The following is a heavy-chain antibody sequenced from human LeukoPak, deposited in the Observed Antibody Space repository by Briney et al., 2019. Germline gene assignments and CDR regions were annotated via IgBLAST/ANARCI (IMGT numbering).Heavy chain of an antibody. V-gene: IGHV4-34*01. CDR2: INHSGST. J-gene: IGHJ6*02. Sequence: SETLSLTCAVYGGSFSGYYWSWIRQPPGKGLEWIGEINHSGSTNYNPSLKSRVTISVDTSKNQFSLKLSSVTAADTAVYYCARENTGYYYYGMDVWGQGTTVTVSS. D-gene: IGHD1-14*01. CDR3: ARENTGYYYYGMDV. CDR1: GGSFSGYY.